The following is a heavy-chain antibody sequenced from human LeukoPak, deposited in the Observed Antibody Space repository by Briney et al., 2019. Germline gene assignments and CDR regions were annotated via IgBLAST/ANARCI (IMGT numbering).Heavy chain of an antibody. Sequence: PSETLSLTCTVSGGSISSYYWSWIRQPPGKGLEWIGYIYYSGSTNYNPFLKSRVTISVDTSKNQFSLKLSSVTAADTAVYYCARDGFGYSYGLYYYYGMDVWGQGTTVTVSS. J-gene: IGHJ6*02. D-gene: IGHD5-18*01. CDR1: GGSISSYY. V-gene: IGHV4-59*01. CDR2: IYYSGST. CDR3: ARDGFGYSYGLYYYYGMDV.